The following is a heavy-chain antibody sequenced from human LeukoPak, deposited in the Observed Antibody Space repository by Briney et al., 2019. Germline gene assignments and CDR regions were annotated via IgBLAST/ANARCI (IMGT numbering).Heavy chain of an antibody. V-gene: IGHV5-51*04. CDR3: ARAFYSSGFFFDY. J-gene: IGHJ4*02. Sequence: GESLKISCKGSGYSFTSHWIGWVRQMPGKGLEWKGVVYPGDSDTRYSPSLRGQVTISADKPINTAYLQWSSLKASDTAMYYCARAFYSSGFFFDYWGQGTLVTVSS. CDR2: VYPGDSDT. CDR1: GYSFTSHW. D-gene: IGHD6-19*01.